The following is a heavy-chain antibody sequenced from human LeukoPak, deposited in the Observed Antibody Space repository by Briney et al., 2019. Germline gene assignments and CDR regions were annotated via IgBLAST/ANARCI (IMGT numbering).Heavy chain of an antibody. Sequence: PGGSLRLSCAGSGFTFSDHSMDWVRQAPGKGLEWIGRIRNITNSYITDYAASVKGRFSISRDDSKNSLYLQMNNLKTEDTAVYYCAGRRPDDFGIDYWGQGNLVTVSS. CDR2: IRNITNSYIT. V-gene: IGHV3-72*01. CDR3: AGRRPDDFGIDY. CDR1: GFTFSDHS. D-gene: IGHD4-17*01. J-gene: IGHJ4*02.